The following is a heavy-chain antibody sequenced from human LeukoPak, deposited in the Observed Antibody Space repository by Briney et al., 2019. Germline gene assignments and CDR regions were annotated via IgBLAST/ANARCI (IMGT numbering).Heavy chain of an antibody. Sequence: SETLSLTCAVYGGSFSGYYWSWVRQPPGKGLEWIGYVSYSGSTDYNPSLKSRVIISIDTSKNQCSLRLSSVAAADTAVYYCARENDRYGRIDYWGQGTQVTVSS. D-gene: IGHD5-18*01. V-gene: IGHV4-59*01. CDR3: ARENDRYGRIDY. J-gene: IGHJ4*02. CDR1: GGSFSGYY. CDR2: VSYSGST.